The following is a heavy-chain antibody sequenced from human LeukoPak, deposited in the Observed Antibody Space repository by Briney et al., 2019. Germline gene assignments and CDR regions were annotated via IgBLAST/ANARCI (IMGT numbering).Heavy chain of an antibody. J-gene: IGHJ4*02. Sequence: PGGSLRLSCAASGFIFGSYEMNWVRQAPGKGLERISYINHSGDTIYYADSVKGRFTISRDNAKNSLYLQMSTLRSVDTAVYYCAKFGRATITEPSFDYWGQGTLVTVSS. CDR1: GFIFGSYE. CDR3: AKFGRATITEPSFDY. CDR2: INHSGDTI. D-gene: IGHD5-24*01. V-gene: IGHV3-48*03.